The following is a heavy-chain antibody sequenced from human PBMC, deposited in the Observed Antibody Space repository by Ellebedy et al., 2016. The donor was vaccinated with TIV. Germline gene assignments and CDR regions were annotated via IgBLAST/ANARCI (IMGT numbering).Heavy chain of an antibody. J-gene: IGHJ6*02. Sequence: GESLKISXAASGFTFNNYAMRWVRQAPGKGLEWVSSIGPTGGDTYYADSVRGRFTISRDGSKNTLYLQMESLRPEDTAIYYCARKSPYDMDVWGQGTTVTVSS. CDR1: GFTFNNYA. V-gene: IGHV3-23*01. CDR3: ARKSPYDMDV. CDR2: IGPTGGDT.